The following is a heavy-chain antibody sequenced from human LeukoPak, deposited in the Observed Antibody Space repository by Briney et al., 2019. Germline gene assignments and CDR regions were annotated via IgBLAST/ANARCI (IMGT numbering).Heavy chain of an antibody. CDR3: AKDLADIVVVPAADFDY. V-gene: IGHV3-23*01. CDR2: ISGSGGST. CDR1: GFTFSSYA. J-gene: IGHJ4*02. Sequence: GGSLRLSCAASGFTFSSYAMSWVRQAPGKGLEWVSAISGSGGSTYYADSVKGRFTISRDNSKNTLYLQMNSLRAEDTAVYYCAKDLADIVVVPAADFDYWGQRTLVTVSS. D-gene: IGHD2-2*01.